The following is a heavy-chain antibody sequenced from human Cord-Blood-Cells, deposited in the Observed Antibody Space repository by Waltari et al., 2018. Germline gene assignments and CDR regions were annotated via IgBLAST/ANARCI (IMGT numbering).Heavy chain of an antibody. J-gene: IGHJ5*02. V-gene: IGHV1-69*02. D-gene: IGHD2-15*01. Sequence: QVQLVQSGAEVKKPGSSVKVSCKASGGTFSSYTISWVRQAPGPGLEWMGRIIPILGIANYAQKFQGRVTITADKSTSTAYMELSSLRSEDTAVYYCARLRRYCSGGSCYFNWFDPWGQGTLVTVSS. CDR2: IIPILGIA. CDR1: GGTFSSYT. CDR3: ARLRRYCSGGSCYFNWFDP.